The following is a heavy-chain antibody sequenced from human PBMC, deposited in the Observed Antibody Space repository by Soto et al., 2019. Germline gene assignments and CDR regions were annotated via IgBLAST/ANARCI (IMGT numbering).Heavy chain of an antibody. V-gene: IGHV4-31*02. CDR2: IYYSGST. D-gene: IGHD3-22*01. CDR1: GGSISSSGYY. J-gene: IGHJ4*02. CDR3: ASQDSSGYYFGY. Sequence: SETLSLTCTVSGGSISSSGYYWSWIRQHPGKGLEWIGYIYYSGSTYYNPSLKSRVTISVDTSKNQFSLKLSSVTAADTAVYYCASQDSSGYYFGYWGQGTLVTVSS.